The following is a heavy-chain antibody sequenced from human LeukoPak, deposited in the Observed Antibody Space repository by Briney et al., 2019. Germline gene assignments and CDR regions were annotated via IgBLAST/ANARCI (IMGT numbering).Heavy chain of an antibody. CDR2: ISGSGGST. CDR3: AKQGSYDFWSGYYIDY. V-gene: IGHV3-23*01. D-gene: IGHD3-3*01. J-gene: IGHJ4*02. CDR1: GFTFSSYA. Sequence: GSLRLSCAASGFTFSSYAMSWVRQAPGKGLEWVSAISGSGGSTYYADSVKGRFTISRDNSKNTLYLQMNSLRAEDTAVYYCAKQGSYDFWSGYYIDYWGQGTLVTVSS.